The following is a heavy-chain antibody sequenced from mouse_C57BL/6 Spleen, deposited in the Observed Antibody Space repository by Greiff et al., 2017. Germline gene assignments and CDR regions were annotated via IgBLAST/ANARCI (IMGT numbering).Heavy chain of an antibody. J-gene: IGHJ3*01. D-gene: IGHD2-4*01. CDR2: IYPGSGST. CDR3: ARWYDYDLTAY. V-gene: IGHV1-55*01. Sequence: VQLQQPGAELVKPGASVKLSCKASGYTFTSYWITWVKQRPGQGLEWIGDIYPGSGSTNYNEKFKSKATLTVDTSSSTAYMQLSSLTSEDSAVYYCARWYDYDLTAYWGQGTLVTVSA. CDR1: GYTFTSYW.